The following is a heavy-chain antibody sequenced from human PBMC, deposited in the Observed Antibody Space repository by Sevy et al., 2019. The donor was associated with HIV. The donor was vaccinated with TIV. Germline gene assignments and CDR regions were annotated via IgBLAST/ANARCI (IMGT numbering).Heavy chain of an antibody. CDR3: VREGAVAAKEAENC. V-gene: IGHV3-53*01. Sequence: GGSLRLSCAASGFTVSSNYMSWVRQAPGKGLEWVSVIYSGGSTYYADSVKGRFTISRDNSKNTVYLQMNSLRAEDTAVYYCVREGAVAAKEAENCWGQGTLVTISS. CDR1: GFTVSSNY. J-gene: IGHJ4*02. D-gene: IGHD6-19*01. CDR2: IYSGGST.